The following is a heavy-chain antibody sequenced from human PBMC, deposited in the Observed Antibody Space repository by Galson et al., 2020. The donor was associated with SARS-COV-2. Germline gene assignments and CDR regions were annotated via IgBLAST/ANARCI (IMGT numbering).Heavy chain of an antibody. CDR3: ARDFIAVAGAFDY. V-gene: IGHV3-7*01. CDR2: IKEDGNEK. D-gene: IGHD6-19*01. CDR1: GVSFSRYW. J-gene: IGHJ4*02. Sequence: GGSLRLSCAASGVSFSRYWMSWVRQAPGKGLEWVASIKEDGNEKYYVDSVRGRFTISRDNAKKSVHLQMNSLRAEDTAVYFCARDFIAVAGAFDYWGQGTLVTVSS.